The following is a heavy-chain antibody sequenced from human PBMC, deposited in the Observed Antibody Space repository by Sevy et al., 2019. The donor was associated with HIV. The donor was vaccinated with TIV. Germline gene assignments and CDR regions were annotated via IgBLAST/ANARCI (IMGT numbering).Heavy chain of an antibody. CDR3: ASAYCSSTSCHTITPYYYYGMDV. Sequence: ASVKVSCKASGGTFSSYAISWVRQAPGQGLEWMGGIIPIFGTANYAQKFQGRVTITAAESTGTAYMELSSLRSEDTAVYYCASAYCSSTSCHTITPYYYYGMDVWGQGTTVTVSS. CDR1: GGTFSSYA. V-gene: IGHV1-69*13. CDR2: IIPIFGTA. D-gene: IGHD2-2*01. J-gene: IGHJ6*02.